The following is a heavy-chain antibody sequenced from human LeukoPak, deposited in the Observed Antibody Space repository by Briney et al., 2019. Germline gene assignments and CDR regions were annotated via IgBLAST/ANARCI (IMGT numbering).Heavy chain of an antibody. CDR2: INTNTGNP. D-gene: IGHD2-15*01. CDR1: GYTFTNYP. J-gene: IGHJ4*02. V-gene: IGHV7-4-1*02. Sequence: ASVNVSCTASGYTFTNYPMNWVRQAPGQGLEWMGWINTNTGNPTYAQGFTERFVFSWDTSVNTAYLQINSLKPEDTAVYFCARDTYCSGGRCYSRVGYWGQGIVVTVSS. CDR3: ARDTYCSGGRCYSRVGY.